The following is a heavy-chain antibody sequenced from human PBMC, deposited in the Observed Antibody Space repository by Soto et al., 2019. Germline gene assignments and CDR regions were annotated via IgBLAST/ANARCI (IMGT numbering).Heavy chain of an antibody. CDR1: GGTFSSYA. CDR2: IIPIFGTA. D-gene: IGHD3-22*01. J-gene: IGHJ4*02. Sequence: SVKVSCKASGGTFSSYAISWVRQAPGQGLEWMGGIIPIFGTANYAQKFQGRVTITADESTSTAYMELSSLGSEDTAVYYCASSNLTYYYDSSGYPIGYPTDWGQGTLVTGS. CDR3: ASSNLTYYYDSSGYPIGYPTD. V-gene: IGHV1-69*13.